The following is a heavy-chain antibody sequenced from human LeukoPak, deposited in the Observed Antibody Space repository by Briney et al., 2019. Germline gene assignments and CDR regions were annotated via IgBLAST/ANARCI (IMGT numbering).Heavy chain of an antibody. V-gene: IGHV3-23*01. Sequence: PGGSLTLSCAASGFTFSRYAMSWLRQAPGKGLEWVSAIGGRGGNTYYADSVEGRFTSSRDNSKSTLYLQMNSLRAEDTAVYYCAKVGAFDIWGQGTMVTVSS. J-gene: IGHJ3*02. CDR1: GFTFSRYA. CDR2: IGGRGGNT. CDR3: AKVGAFDI.